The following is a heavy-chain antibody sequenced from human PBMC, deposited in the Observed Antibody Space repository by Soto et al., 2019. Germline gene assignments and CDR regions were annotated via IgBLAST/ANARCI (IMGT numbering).Heavy chain of an antibody. D-gene: IGHD3-10*01. J-gene: IGHJ6*02. V-gene: IGHV1-2*02. Sequence: ASVKVSCKASGYTFTGYYMHWVRQAPGQGLEWMGWINPNSGGTNYAQKFQGRVTMTRDTSISTAYMELSRLRSDDTAVYYCARADGSGSYPYYYYCYGMDVWGQGTMVTVSS. CDR2: INPNSGGT. CDR1: GYTFTGYY. CDR3: ARADGSGSYPYYYYCYGMDV.